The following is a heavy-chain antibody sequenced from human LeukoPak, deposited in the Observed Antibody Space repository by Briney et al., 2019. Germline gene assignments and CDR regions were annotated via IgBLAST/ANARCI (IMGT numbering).Heavy chain of an antibody. CDR2: ISSSSSYI. D-gene: IGHD3-22*01. CDR1: GFTFSSYS. J-gene: IGHJ1*01. V-gene: IGHV3-21*01. Sequence: PGGSLRLSCAASGFTFSSYSMNWVRQAPGKGLEWVSSISSSSSYIYYADSVKGRFTISRDNAKNSLYLQMNSLRAEDTAVYYCARESVYYDSSGYYSTRTEYFQHWGQGTLVTVSS. CDR3: ARESVYYDSSGYYSTRTEYFQH.